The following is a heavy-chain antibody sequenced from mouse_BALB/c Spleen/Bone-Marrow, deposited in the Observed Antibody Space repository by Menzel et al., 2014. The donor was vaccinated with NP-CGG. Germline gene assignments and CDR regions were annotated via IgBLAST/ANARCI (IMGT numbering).Heavy chain of an antibody. D-gene: IGHD2-1*01. V-gene: IGHV1-67*01. J-gene: IGHJ3*01. CDR3: ASPIYYGNYEGFAY. Sequence: VQLQESGPELVRPGVSVKISCKGSGYTFTDYAMHWVKQSHAKSLEWIGVISTYSGNTNYNQKSKGKATMTVDKSSSTAYMELARLTSEDSAIYYCASPIYYGNYEGFAYWGQGTLVTVSA. CDR1: GYTFTDYA. CDR2: ISTYSGNT.